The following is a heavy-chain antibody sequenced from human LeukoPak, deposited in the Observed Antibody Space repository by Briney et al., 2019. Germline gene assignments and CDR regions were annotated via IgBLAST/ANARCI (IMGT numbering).Heavy chain of an antibody. V-gene: IGHV3-64*01. D-gene: IGHD3-22*01. Sequence: PGGSLRLSCAASGFTFSSYAMHWVRQAPGKGLEYVSAISSNGGSTYYANSVKGRFTISRGNSKNTLYLQMGSLRAEDMAVYYCARAPDYYDSSGYHDYWGQGTLVTVSS. J-gene: IGHJ4*02. CDR3: ARAPDYYDSSGYHDY. CDR2: ISSNGGST. CDR1: GFTFSSYA.